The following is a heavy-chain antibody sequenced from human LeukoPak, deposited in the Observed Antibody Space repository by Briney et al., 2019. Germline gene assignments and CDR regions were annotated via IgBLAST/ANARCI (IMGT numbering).Heavy chain of an antibody. D-gene: IGHD6-19*01. Sequence: GGSLRLSCAASGFTFSSYSMNWVRQAPGKGLEWVSRINSDGSSTNYADSVKGRFTISRDNAKNSLYLQMNSLRAEDTAVYYCASRLREYSSGWPDYWGQGTLVTVSS. V-gene: IGHV3-74*01. CDR3: ASRLREYSSGWPDY. CDR2: INSDGSST. J-gene: IGHJ4*02. CDR1: GFTFSSYS.